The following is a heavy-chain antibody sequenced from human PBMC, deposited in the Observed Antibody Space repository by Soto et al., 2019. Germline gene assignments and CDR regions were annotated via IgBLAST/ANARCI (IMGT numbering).Heavy chain of an antibody. D-gene: IGHD3-22*01. CDR3: ARDPFPSDYYDSSGHNWFDP. CDR2: ISSNGGST. J-gene: IGHJ5*02. V-gene: IGHV3-64*01. CDR1: GFTFSSYA. Sequence: AGGSLRLSCAASGFTFSSYAMHWVRQAPGKGLEYVSAISSNGGSTYYANSVKGRFTISRDNSKNTLYLQMGSLRAEDMAVYYCARDPFPSDYYDSSGHNWFDPWGQGTLVTVSS.